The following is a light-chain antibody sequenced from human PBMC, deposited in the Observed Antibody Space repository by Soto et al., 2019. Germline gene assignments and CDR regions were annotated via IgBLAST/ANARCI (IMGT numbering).Light chain of an antibody. CDR1: QSVGTY. CDR3: QQRSDWSST. Sequence: EIVLTQSPATLSLSPGERATLSCRASQSVGTYFAWYQQKPGQAPRLLIYDSSNRATGIPARFSGSGSGTDFTLTIISLEPEYFAVYYCQQRSDWSSTFGGGTKVEMK. CDR2: DSS. J-gene: IGKJ4*01. V-gene: IGKV3-11*01.